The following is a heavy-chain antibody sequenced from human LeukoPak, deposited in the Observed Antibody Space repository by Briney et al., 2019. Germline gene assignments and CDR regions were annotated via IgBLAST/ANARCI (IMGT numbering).Heavy chain of an antibody. V-gene: IGHV4-34*01. D-gene: IGHD2-2*01. Sequence: SETLSLTCAVYGGSFSGYYWSWIRQPPGRGLEWIGEINHSGSTNYNPSLKSRVTISVDTSKNQFSLKLSSVTAADTAVYYCASIRDCSSTSCPSRSSDYWGQGTLVTASS. CDR1: GGSFSGYY. CDR2: INHSGST. CDR3: ASIRDCSSTSCPSRSSDY. J-gene: IGHJ4*02.